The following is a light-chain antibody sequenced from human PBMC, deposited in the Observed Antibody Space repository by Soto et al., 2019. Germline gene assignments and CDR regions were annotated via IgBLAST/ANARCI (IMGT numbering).Light chain of an antibody. Sequence: TQVTQSPSTLPASVADRFTITCRASQSIXNWLACYQQKPGTAPKILXYHASTLERGGPSRLSGSGSGTEFTLTISSLHPDYFATYYCQHYNSDSEAFGQGTKVDIK. CDR1: QSIXNW. CDR2: HAS. V-gene: IGKV1-5*01. J-gene: IGKJ1*01. CDR3: QHYNSDSEA.